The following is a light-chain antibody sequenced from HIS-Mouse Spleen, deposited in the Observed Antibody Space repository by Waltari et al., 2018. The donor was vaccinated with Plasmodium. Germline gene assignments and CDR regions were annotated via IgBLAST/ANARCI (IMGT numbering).Light chain of an antibody. CDR3: MIWHSSAWV. J-gene: IGLJ3*02. CDR1: SGINVGTYR. Sequence: QAVLTQPSSLSASPGASASLTCPLRSGINVGTYRLYCYQQQPGSPPQYLLRYKSDSDKQQGSGVPSRFSGSKDASANAGILLISGLQSEDEADYYCMIWHSSAWVFGGGTKLTVL. CDR2: YKSDSDK. V-gene: IGLV5-45*03.